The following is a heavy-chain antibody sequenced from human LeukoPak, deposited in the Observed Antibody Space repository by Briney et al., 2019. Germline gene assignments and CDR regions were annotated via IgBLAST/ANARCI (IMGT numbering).Heavy chain of an antibody. CDR2: TSSDLNVK. Sequence: GGSLSLSCAASGFTFRNYVIHWVRQAPGKGLEWVAVTSSDLNVKLYADSVKGRFTISRDNSRSTLYLQMNSLRPEDTAIYYCAREGYYGSGSPPSLYFDYWGQGTLVTVSS. V-gene: IGHV3-30-3*01. J-gene: IGHJ4*02. CDR3: AREGYYGSGSPPSLYFDY. CDR1: GFTFRNYV. D-gene: IGHD3-10*01.